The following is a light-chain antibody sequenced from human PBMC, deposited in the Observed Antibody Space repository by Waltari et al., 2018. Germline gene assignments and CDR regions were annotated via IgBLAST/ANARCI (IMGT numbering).Light chain of an antibody. J-gene: IGKJ4*02. CDR3: QQRSNWPLT. CDR2: YAS. V-gene: IGKV3-11*01. Sequence: SCRANESGHVSLAGYQQEPGRAPRLLNGYASTSATSIPARFSGRGSGTDFTLNISSLEPEDFAVYYCQQRSNWPLTFGGGTKVEIK. CDR1: ESGHVS.